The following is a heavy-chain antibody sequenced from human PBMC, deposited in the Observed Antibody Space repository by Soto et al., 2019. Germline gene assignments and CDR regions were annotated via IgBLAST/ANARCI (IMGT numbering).Heavy chain of an antibody. J-gene: IGHJ4*02. CDR3: ARAVVGRNFDS. CDR2: IHHSGSI. Sequence: QVQLQESGPGLVKPSGTLSLTCAVSGGSISSSNWWSWVRQSPGKGLEWIGEIHHSGSINYNPSLQSRVTISVDKSKKQFSLKLSSVTAADTAVYYCARAVVGRNFDSWGQGTLVTVSS. CDR1: GGSISSSNW. V-gene: IGHV4-4*02. D-gene: IGHD2-2*01.